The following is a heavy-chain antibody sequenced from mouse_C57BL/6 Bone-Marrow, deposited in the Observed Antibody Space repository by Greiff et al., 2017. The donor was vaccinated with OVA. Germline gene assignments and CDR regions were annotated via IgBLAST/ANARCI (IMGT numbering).Heavy chain of an antibody. CDR3: ARRCHYYGSSYRYFDV. CDR2: IDPSDSYT. D-gene: IGHD1-1*01. CDR1: GYTFTSYW. V-gene: IGHV1-69*01. Sequence: VQLQQPGAELVMPGASVKLSCKASGYTFTSYWMHWVKQRPGQGLEWIGEIDPSDSYTNYNQKFKGKSTLTVDKSSSTAYMQLSSLTSEDAAVYYCARRCHYYGSSYRYFDVWGTGTTVTVSS. J-gene: IGHJ1*03.